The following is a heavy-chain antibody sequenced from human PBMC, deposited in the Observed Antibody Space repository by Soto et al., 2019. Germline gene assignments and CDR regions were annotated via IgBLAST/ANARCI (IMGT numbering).Heavy chain of an antibody. CDR1: GGSISSYY. D-gene: IGHD3-16*01. CDR2: IYYSGST. J-gene: IGHJ6*02. V-gene: IGHV4-59*01. CDR3: ARDRGLERWLHPLGGDYYYGMDV. Sequence: QVQLQESGPGLVKPSETLSLTCTVSGGSISSYYWSWIRQPPGKGLEWIGYIYYSGSTNYNPSLKSRVTISVDTSKNQFSLKLSSVTAADTAVYYCARDRGLERWLHPLGGDYYYGMDVWGQGTTVTVSS.